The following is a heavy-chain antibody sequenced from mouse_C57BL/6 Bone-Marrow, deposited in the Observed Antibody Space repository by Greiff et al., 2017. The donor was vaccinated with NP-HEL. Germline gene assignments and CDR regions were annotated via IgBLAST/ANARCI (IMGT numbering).Heavy chain of an antibody. D-gene: IGHD4-1*02. J-gene: IGHJ2*01. CDR2: INPGSGGT. Sequence: QVQLKQSGAELVRPGTSVKVSCKASGYAFTNYLIEWVKQRPGQGLEWIGVINPGSGGTNYNEKFKGKATLTADKSSSTAYMQLSSLTSEDSAVYFCAREANWDGRDYWGQGTTLTVSS. CDR1: GYAFTNYL. V-gene: IGHV1-54*01. CDR3: AREANWDGRDY.